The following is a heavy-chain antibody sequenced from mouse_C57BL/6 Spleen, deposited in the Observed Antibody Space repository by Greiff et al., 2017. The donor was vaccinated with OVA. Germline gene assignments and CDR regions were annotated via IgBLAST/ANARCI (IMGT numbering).Heavy chain of an antibody. CDR3: ASEKRLWYYFDY. J-gene: IGHJ2*01. D-gene: IGHD1-1*02. V-gene: IGHV14-2*01. Sequence: VQLKESGAELVKPGASVKLSCTASGFNIKDYYMHWVKQRTEQGLEWIGRIDPEDGETKYAPKFQGKATITADTSSNTAYLQLSSLTSEDTAVYYGASEKRLWYYFDYWGQGTTLTVSS. CDR2: IDPEDGET. CDR1: GFNIKDYY.